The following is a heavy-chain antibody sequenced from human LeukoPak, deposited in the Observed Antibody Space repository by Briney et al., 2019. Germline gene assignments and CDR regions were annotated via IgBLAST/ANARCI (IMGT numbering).Heavy chain of an antibody. D-gene: IGHD2-2*01. J-gene: IGHJ4*02. CDR2: IIPIFGTA. CDR1: GGTFSSYA. CDR3: AREVPAARGLGYYFDY. Sequence: SVKVSCKASGGTFSSYAISWVRQAPGQGLEWMGGIIPIFGTANYAQKFQGRVTITADESTSTAYMELSSLRSEDTAVYYCAREVPAARGLGYYFDYWGQETLVTVSS. V-gene: IGHV1-69*01.